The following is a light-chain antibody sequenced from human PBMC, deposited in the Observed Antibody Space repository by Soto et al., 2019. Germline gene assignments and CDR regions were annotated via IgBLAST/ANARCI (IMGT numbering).Light chain of an antibody. Sequence: EIVLTQSPGTLSLSPGEGATVSCRVSQSINSKSLVWYQRKFGQAPRLLIYNTASRATGIPDRFSGSGSGTDFTLSISRLEPEDFAVYYCQQYNNWPLTFGGGTKVDIK. J-gene: IGKJ4*01. CDR3: QQYNNWPLT. CDR2: NTA. V-gene: IGKV3D-20*02. CDR1: QSINSKS.